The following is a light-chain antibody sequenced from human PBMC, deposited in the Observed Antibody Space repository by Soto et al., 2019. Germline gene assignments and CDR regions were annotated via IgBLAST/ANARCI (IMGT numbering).Light chain of an antibody. Sequence: EIVWTPSPGALSLYPAEIATLSCRSRQSSRNYYLAWSQQTPCQVTRLLIYGASGRATGIPDRCSGSGSAADFALSISRLESDDFAVYYCQEYSSLWTFGQGTKV. V-gene: IGKV3-20*01. J-gene: IGKJ1*01. CDR2: GAS. CDR1: QSSRNYY. CDR3: QEYSSLWT.